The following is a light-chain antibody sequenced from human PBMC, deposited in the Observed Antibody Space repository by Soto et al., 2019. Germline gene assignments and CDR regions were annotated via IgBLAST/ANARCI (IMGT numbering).Light chain of an antibody. J-gene: IGKJ1*01. CDR1: QSVSNNY. CDR3: QQYGSSGT. Sequence: IVLTQSPAILALSPGERATLSCRASQSVSNNYLAWYQQKPGQAPRLLIYGASNRATGIPDRFSGSGSGTDFTLTISRLEPEDFAVYYCQQYGSSGTFGQGTKVDIK. V-gene: IGKV3-20*01. CDR2: GAS.